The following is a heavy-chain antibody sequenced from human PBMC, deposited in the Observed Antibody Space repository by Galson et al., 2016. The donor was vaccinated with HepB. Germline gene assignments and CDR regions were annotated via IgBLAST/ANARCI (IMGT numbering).Heavy chain of an antibody. CDR3: ARRADTQRRIAVWGWGMDV. Sequence: SLRLSCAASGFTFRSYWMSWVRQAPGKGLQWVANVKQDETEKYYLDFVKGRFTISRDNVKESVYWQMNSRRVEDTAVYYCARRADTQRRIAVWGWGMDVWGRGTTVTVSS. J-gene: IGHJ6*02. CDR2: VKQDETEK. D-gene: IGHD7-27*01. CDR1: GFTFRSYW. V-gene: IGHV3-7*01.